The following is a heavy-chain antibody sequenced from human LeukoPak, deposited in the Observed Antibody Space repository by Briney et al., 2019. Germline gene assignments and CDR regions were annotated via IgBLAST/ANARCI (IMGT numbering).Heavy chain of an antibody. V-gene: IGHV3-11*01. CDR2: ISSSGSTI. Sequence: PGGSLRLSCAASGFTFSDYYMSWIRQAPGKGLEWVSYISSSGSTIYYADSVKGRFTISRDNAKNSLYLQMNSLRAEDTAVYYCARALEENYYGSGSLGAFDIWGQGTMVTVSS. J-gene: IGHJ3*02. CDR3: ARALEENYYGSGSLGAFDI. D-gene: IGHD3-10*01. CDR1: GFTFSDYY.